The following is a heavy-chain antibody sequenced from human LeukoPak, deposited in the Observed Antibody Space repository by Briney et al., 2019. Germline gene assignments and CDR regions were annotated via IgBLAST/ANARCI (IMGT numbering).Heavy chain of an antibody. Sequence: GGYLRLSCAASGFTFGAYTINWVRQAPGKGLEWVSCIFSRSESILYADPVKGRFTISRDNAKNSLYLQMDSLRVEDTAVYYCARDFFHSSDSRPFDYWGQGTLVTVSS. CDR3: ARDFFHSSDSRPFDY. CDR1: GFTFGAYT. J-gene: IGHJ4*02. CDR2: IFSRSESI. V-gene: IGHV3-21*01. D-gene: IGHD3-22*01.